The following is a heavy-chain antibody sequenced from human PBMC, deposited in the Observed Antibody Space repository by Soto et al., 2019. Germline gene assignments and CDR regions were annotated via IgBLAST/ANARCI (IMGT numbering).Heavy chain of an antibody. V-gene: IGHV1-69*01. CDR1: GGTFSSYA. J-gene: IGHJ3*02. Sequence: HVQLVQSGAEVKKPGSSVKVSCKASGGTFSSYAISWVRQAPGQGLEWMGGIIPIFGTANYAQKFQGRVTITADESTSTAYMELSSLSSEDKAVYYCARERADRYDSFDIWVQGTMVTVSS. CDR2: IIPIFGTA. D-gene: IGHD3-16*02. CDR3: ARERADRYDSFDI.